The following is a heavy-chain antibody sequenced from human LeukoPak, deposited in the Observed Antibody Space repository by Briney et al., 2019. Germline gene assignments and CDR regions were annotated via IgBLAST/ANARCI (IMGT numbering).Heavy chain of an antibody. J-gene: IGHJ6*02. CDR1: RATVSSFA. Sequence: SVNVSCKTSRATVSSFAITGGRQAPGQVLEGMGWINPNSGGTNYGQMLQGRVTMTRYTSISTAYMELSRLRSDDTGVYYCAREGFWSGYYNPYYYDYDSMDVWGQGTTVTVSS. D-gene: IGHD3-3*01. CDR2: INPNSGGT. CDR3: AREGFWSGYYNPYYYDYDSMDV. V-gene: IGHV1-2*02.